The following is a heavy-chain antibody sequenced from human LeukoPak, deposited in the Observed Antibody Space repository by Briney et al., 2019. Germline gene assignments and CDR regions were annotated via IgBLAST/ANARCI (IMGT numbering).Heavy chain of an antibody. CDR3: ATGTGTTYLDAFDI. CDR2: IYYSGST. V-gene: IGHV4-59*01. CDR1: GGSFSSYY. J-gene: IGHJ3*02. D-gene: IGHD1-1*01. Sequence: PSETLSLTCTVSGGSFSSYYWSWIRQPPGKGLEWIGHIYYSGSTNYNPSLKSRVTISLDTSKNQFSLKLSSVTAADTAVYYCATGTGTTYLDAFDIWGQGTMVTVSS.